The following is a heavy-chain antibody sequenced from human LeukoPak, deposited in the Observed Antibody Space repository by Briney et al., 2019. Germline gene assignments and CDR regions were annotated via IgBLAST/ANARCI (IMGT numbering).Heavy chain of an antibody. V-gene: IGHV3-23*01. Sequence: GGSLRLSCAASGFTFSNYGMSWVRQAPGKGLEWVSAISGGGGSTYYADSVKGRFTISRDNSKNTLYLQMNSLRAEDTAVYYCAKAAAGDILTGYSFFYMDVWGKGTTVTISS. D-gene: IGHD3-9*01. CDR1: GFTFSNYG. CDR3: AKAAAGDILTGYSFFYMDV. CDR2: ISGGGGST. J-gene: IGHJ6*03.